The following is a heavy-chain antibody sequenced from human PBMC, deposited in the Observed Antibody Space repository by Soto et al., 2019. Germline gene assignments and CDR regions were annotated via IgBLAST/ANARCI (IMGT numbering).Heavy chain of an antibody. D-gene: IGHD3-10*01. V-gene: IGHV3-53*04. J-gene: IGHJ6*02. CDR2: LHSGGDT. Sequence: EVQLVESGGGLVQPGGSLRLSCAASGIPVSSNSMTWVRQAPGKGLEWVSVLHSGGDTYYANSVKGRFTISRHDSTITLFLQMNSLTPEDTAVYYCARDGHYYYASRMDVWGQGTTVTVSS. CDR3: ARDGHYYYASRMDV. CDR1: GIPVSSNS.